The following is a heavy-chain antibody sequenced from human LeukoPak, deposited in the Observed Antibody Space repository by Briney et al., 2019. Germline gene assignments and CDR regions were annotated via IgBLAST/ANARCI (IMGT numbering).Heavy chain of an antibody. V-gene: IGHV1-2*02. CDR3: AVAAAGRFYMDV. CDR1: GYTFTGYY. J-gene: IGHJ6*03. D-gene: IGHD6-13*01. CDR2: INPNSGGT. Sequence: ASVKVSCKASGYTFTGYYMHWVRQAPGQGLEWMGWINPNSGGTNYAQKFQGRVTMTRDTSISTAYMELSRLRSDDTAVYYCAVAAAGRFYMDVWGKGTTVTISS.